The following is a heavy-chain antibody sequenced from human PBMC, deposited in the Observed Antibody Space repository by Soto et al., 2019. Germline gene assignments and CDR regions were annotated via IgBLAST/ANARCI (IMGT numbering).Heavy chain of an antibody. J-gene: IGHJ5*01. V-gene: IGHV4-39*01. CDR2: VYYSGGA. D-gene: IGHD3-3*01. Sequence: SETLSLTCAVSGGSIHNSHYFWGWIRQPPGKGLEFIANVYYSGGAHYNPSFKSRVTISVDTATNQVSLRMSSVTAADTAVYFCGRFVECDTRHTDFDSCRQATLVTVSS. CDR3: GRFVECDTRHTDFDS. CDR1: GGSIHNSHYF.